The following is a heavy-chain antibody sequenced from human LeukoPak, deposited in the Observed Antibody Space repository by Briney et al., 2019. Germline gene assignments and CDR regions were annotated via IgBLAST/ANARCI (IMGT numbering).Heavy chain of an antibody. CDR3: AKDLNQASWTFDY. J-gene: IGHJ4*02. V-gene: IGHV3-7*01. D-gene: IGHD1-14*01. CDR2: IKQDGSEK. Sequence: GGSLRLSCAASGFTFSSYGMSWVRQAPGKGLEWVANIKQDGSEKYYVDSVKGRFTISRDNSKNTLYLQMNSLRAEDTAVYYCAKDLNQASWTFDYWGQGTLVTVSS. CDR1: GFTFSSYG.